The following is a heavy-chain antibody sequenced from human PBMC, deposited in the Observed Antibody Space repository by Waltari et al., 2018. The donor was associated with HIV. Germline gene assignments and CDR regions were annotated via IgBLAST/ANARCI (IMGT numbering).Heavy chain of an antibody. V-gene: IGHV3-33*06. J-gene: IGHJ3*02. CDR1: GFTFSSYG. Sequence: QVYLMESGGGVVQPGGSLKLSCAASGFTFSSYGMHWVRQAPGKGVEGVAVIWSDGYNKFYADSVRGRFTFSRDNSKCTLSLQMNSLRAEDTALYYCVKERGPFNGFDIWGQGTMVTVSS. CDR2: IWSDGYNK. CDR3: VKERGPFNGFDI. D-gene: IGHD3-16*01.